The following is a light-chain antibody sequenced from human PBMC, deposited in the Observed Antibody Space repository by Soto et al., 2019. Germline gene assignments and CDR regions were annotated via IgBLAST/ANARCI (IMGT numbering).Light chain of an antibody. CDR3: CSFAGNLFV. CDR1: SNDVGAYDY. V-gene: IGLV2-11*01. Sequence: QSALTQPRSVSGSPGQSVTISCGGTSNDVGAYDYVSWYQQYPGKVPKLMIYDVSKRPSGVPDRFSGSKSGNTASLTISGLHAEDEADYYCCSFAGNLFVFGTGTKLTVL. CDR2: DVS. J-gene: IGLJ1*01.